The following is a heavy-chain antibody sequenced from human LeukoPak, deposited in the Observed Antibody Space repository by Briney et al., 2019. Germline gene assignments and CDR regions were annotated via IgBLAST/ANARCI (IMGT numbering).Heavy chain of an antibody. CDR1: GFTFSSYG. CDR2: IWYDGSNK. Sequence: PGGSLRLSCAASGFTFSSYGMHWVRQAPGKGLEWVAVIWYDGSNKYYADSVKGRFTISRDNSKNKLYLQMNSLRAEDTAVYYCEKNERWCYYYGSSLFDYWGQGTLVTVSS. V-gene: IGHV3-33*06. J-gene: IGHJ4*02. CDR3: EKNERWCYYYGSSLFDY. D-gene: IGHD3-10*01.